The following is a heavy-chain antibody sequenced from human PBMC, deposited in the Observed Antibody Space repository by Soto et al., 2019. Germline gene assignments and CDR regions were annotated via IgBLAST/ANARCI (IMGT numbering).Heavy chain of an antibody. Sequence: PVGSLRLSCAASGFTFSDYGMHWVRQAPGKGLEWVAVIAYDGSNKYYADSVKGRFTISRDNSKNILYLQMDSLRAEDTAVYYCAKNHQRAPSRDGYNLIDYWGQGTLVTVSS. CDR2: IAYDGSNK. CDR1: GFTFSDYG. CDR3: AKNHQRAPSRDGYNLIDY. V-gene: IGHV3-30*18. J-gene: IGHJ4*02. D-gene: IGHD5-12*01.